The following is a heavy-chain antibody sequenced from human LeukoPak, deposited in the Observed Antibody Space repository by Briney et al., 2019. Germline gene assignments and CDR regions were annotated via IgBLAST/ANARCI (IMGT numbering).Heavy chain of an antibody. Sequence: ASVKVSCKASGYTFTSYDINWVRQATGQGLEWMGWMNPNSGNTGYAQKFQGRVTITRNTSISTAYMELSSLRSEDTAVYYCARVRYCSSTSCYGPYYFDYWGQGTLVTVSS. CDR1: GYTFTSYD. J-gene: IGHJ4*02. D-gene: IGHD2-2*01. CDR2: MNPNSGNT. CDR3: ARVRYCSSTSCYGPYYFDY. V-gene: IGHV1-8*03.